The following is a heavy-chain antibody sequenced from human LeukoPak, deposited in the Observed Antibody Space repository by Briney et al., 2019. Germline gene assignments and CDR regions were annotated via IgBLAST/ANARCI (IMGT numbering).Heavy chain of an antibody. V-gene: IGHV4-59*08. J-gene: IGHJ4*02. CDR1: GGSISSYY. CDR2: IYYSGST. Sequence: PSETLSLTCTVSGGSISSYYWSWIRQPPGKGLEWIGYIYYSGSTNYNPSLKSRVTISVDTSKNQFSLKLSSVTAADTAVYYCARQSRYSDSSGYFSDDYWGQGTLVTVSS. D-gene: IGHD3-22*01. CDR3: ARQSRYSDSSGYFSDDY.